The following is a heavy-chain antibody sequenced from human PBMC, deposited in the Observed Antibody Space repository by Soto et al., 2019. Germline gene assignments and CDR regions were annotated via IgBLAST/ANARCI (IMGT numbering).Heavy chain of an antibody. J-gene: IGHJ4*02. Sequence: XGSLCLSCAASGFTFNTYAMTWVRQTPGKGLEWVSFITTRGARTYYADPVRGRFTISTDSSRNTLYLQMNSLRPDDTAVYFCARYRSDGSASFDSWAREPGSPSPQ. V-gene: IGHV3-23*01. CDR3: ARYRSDGSASFDS. D-gene: IGHD3-9*01. CDR1: GFTFNTYA. CDR2: ITTRGART.